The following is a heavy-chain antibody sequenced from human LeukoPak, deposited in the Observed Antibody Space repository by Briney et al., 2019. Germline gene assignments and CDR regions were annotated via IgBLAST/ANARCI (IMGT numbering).Heavy chain of an antibody. V-gene: IGHV3-30*03. Sequence: GRSLRLSCAASGFTFSSYGMHWVRQAPGKGLEWVAVISYDGSNKYYADSVKGRFTISRDNSKNTLYLQMNSLRAEDTAVYYCARGRNEGGLAYWGQGALVTVSS. J-gene: IGHJ4*02. D-gene: IGHD3-16*01. CDR2: ISYDGSNK. CDR1: GFTFSSYG. CDR3: ARGRNEGGLAY.